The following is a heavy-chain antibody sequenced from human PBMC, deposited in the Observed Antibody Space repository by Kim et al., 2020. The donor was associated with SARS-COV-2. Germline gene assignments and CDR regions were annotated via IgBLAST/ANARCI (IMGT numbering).Heavy chain of an antibody. CDR1: GFTFDDYA. V-gene: IGHV3-9*01. CDR3: AKGVVVVTGDWFDP. Sequence: GGSLSLSCAASGFTFDDYAMHWVRQAPGKGLEWVSGISWNSGSIGYADSVKGRFTISRDNAKNSLYLQMNSLRAEDTALYYCAKGVVVVTGDWFDPWGQGTLVTVSS. D-gene: IGHD2-21*02. J-gene: IGHJ5*02. CDR2: ISWNSGSI.